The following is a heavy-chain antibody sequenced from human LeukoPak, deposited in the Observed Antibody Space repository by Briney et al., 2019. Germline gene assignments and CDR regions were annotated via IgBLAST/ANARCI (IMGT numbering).Heavy chain of an antibody. V-gene: IGHV4-59*08. Sequence: SETLSLTCTVSGGSISSYYWSWIRQPPGQGLEWIRYIYYSGSTNYNPSLKSRVTISVDTSKNQFSLKLSSVTAADTAVYYCARTIRLHWYFDLWGRGTLVTVSS. J-gene: IGHJ2*01. CDR3: ARTIRLHWYFDL. CDR2: IYYSGST. CDR1: GGSISSYY. D-gene: IGHD3-9*01.